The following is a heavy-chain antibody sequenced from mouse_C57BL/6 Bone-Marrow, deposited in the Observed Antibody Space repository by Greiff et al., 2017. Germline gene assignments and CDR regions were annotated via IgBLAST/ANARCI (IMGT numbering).Heavy chain of an antibody. Sequence: EVQLQQSGTVLARPGASVKMSCKTSGYTFTSYWMHWVKQRPGQGLEWIGAIYPGNSDTSYNQKFKGKAKLTAVTSASTAYMELSSLTNEDSAVYYCTCPWFDYWGRGTLVTVSA. J-gene: IGHJ3*01. CDR1: GYTFTSYW. CDR3: TCPWFDY. CDR2: IYPGNSDT. V-gene: IGHV1-5*01.